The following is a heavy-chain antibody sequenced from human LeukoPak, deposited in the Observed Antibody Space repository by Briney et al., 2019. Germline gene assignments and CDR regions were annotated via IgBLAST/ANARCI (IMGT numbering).Heavy chain of an antibody. D-gene: IGHD2-8*01. Sequence: GGSLSLSCAASGFTFSSYWMSWVRQAPGKGLEWVANIKQDGSEKYYVDSVKGRFTISRDNAKNSLYLQMNSLRAEDTAVYYCARDPKYCTNGVCYIGPDYWGQGTLVTVSS. V-gene: IGHV3-7*03. CDR3: ARDPKYCTNGVCYIGPDY. CDR2: IKQDGSEK. CDR1: GFTFSSYW. J-gene: IGHJ4*02.